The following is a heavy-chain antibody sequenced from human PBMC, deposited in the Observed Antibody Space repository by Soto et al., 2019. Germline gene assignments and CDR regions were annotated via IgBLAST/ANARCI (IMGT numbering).Heavy chain of an antibody. CDR2: IYYRGNA. J-gene: IGHJ4*02. V-gene: IGHV4-39*01. D-gene: IGHD3-9*01. CDR3: ARLEGLATISYYFDF. Sequence: QLQLQESGPGLVKPSETLSLTCSVSDDSINSDKYYWGWIRQPPGKGLEWIGSIYYRGNAYYNPSLQTRVTISLDKSKSQLSLKLNSVTAADSAVYFCARLEGLATISYYFDFWGPGAPGHRLL. CDR1: DDSINSDKYY.